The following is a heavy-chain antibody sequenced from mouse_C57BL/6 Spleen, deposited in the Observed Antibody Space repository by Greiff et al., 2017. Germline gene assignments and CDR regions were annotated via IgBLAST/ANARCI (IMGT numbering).Heavy chain of an antibody. CDR3: ARRDYNGSSYGDMDY. CDR1: GYAFTSYW. J-gene: IGHJ4*01. CDR2: IYPGSGGT. Sequence: QVQLQQPGAELVKPGASVKMSCKASGYAFTSYWITWVKQRPGQGLEWIGDIYPGSGGTNYNGKFKGKATLTADTSSSTAYMQLSSLTSEDSAVYFCARRDYNGSSYGDMDYWGQGTSVTVSS. V-gene: IGHV1-55*01. D-gene: IGHD1-1*01.